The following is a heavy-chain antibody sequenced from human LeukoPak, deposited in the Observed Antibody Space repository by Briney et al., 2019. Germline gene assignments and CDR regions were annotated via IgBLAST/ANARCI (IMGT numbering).Heavy chain of an antibody. J-gene: IGHJ2*01. CDR1: GGSISSYY. Sequence: SETLSLTCTVSGGSISSYYWSWIRQPPGKGLEWIGYIYYSGSTNYNPSLKSRVTISVDTSKNQFSLKLSSVTAADTAVYYCARASGYYDSSGSWYFDLWGRGTLVAVSS. V-gene: IGHV4-59*01. D-gene: IGHD3-22*01. CDR2: IYYSGST. CDR3: ARASGYYDSSGSWYFDL.